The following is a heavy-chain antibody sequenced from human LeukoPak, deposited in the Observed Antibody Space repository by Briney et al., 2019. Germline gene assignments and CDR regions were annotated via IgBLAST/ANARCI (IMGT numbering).Heavy chain of an antibody. J-gene: IGHJ4*02. V-gene: IGHV4-38-2*02. CDR1: GYSISSGYY. D-gene: IGHD3-10*01. Sequence: KPSETLSLTCTVSGYSISSGYYWGWIRQPPGKGLEWIGSIYHSGSTNYNPSLKSRVTISLDTSKNQFSLNLNSVTAADTAVYYCAVSGSYYIYWGQGTLVTVSS. CDR3: AVSGSYYIY. CDR2: IYHSGST.